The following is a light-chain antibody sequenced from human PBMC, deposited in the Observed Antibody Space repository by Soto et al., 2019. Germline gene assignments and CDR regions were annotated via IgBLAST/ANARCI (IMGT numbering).Light chain of an antibody. V-gene: IGLV2-8*01. CDR3: SSYAGTNNYV. Sequence: QSVLTQPPSASGSPGQSVTISCTGTSSDVGAYHYVSWYQQHPGKAPTLIIYEVSQRPSGVPDRFSDSKSGNTASLTVSGLQADDEADYYCSSYAGTNNYVFGTGPKVTVL. J-gene: IGLJ1*01. CDR2: EVS. CDR1: SSDVGAYHY.